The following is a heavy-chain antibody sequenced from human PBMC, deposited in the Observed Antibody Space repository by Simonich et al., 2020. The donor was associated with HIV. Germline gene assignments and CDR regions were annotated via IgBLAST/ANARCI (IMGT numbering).Heavy chain of an antibody. Sequence: QVQLVQSGAEVKKPGASVKVSCKASGYTFTSYGFTWVRQAPGQGLEWMGWISTYNDNTNDAQKFQGRVTMTADTSTNTAYMELRSLRSDDTAVYYCARRLLWFGESSYYFDYWGQGTLVTVSS. CDR2: ISTYNDNT. J-gene: IGHJ4*02. D-gene: IGHD3-10*01. CDR3: ARRLLWFGESSYYFDY. CDR1: GYTFTSYG. V-gene: IGHV1-18*01.